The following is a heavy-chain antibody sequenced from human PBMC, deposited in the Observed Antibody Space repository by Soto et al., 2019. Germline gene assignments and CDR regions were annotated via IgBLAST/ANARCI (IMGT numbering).Heavy chain of an antibody. V-gene: IGHV4-59*08. D-gene: IGHD5-12*01. CDR2: IYYSGST. CDR1: GGSISSYY. J-gene: IGHJ6*03. Sequence: SETLSLTCTVSGGSISSYYWSWIRQPPGKGLEWIGYIYYSGSTNYNPSLKSRVTISVDTSKNQFSLKLSSVTAADTAVYYCARLDIVAAGRPPYYYYMDVWGKGTTVTVSS. CDR3: ARLDIVAAGRPPYYYYMDV.